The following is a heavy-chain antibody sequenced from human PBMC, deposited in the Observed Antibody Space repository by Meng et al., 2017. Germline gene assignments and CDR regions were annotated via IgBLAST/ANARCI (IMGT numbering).Heavy chain of an antibody. CDR2: IYYSGST. V-gene: IGHV4-39*01. J-gene: IGHJ4*02. CDR1: GGSINTNSYY. CDR3: VIRRPPHYFDF. Sequence: QLQLQESGPGLVKPSETLSITCTVSGGSINTNSYYWVWIRQPPGKGLEWIGRIYYSGSTYYNPFLKSRVTISIDTSKNQFSLKLSSVTAADTAVYYCVIRRPPHYFDFWGQGTLVTVSS.